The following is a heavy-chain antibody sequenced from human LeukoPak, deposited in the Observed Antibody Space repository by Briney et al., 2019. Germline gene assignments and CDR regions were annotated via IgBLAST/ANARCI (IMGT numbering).Heavy chain of an antibody. CDR3: VRLFGGWANWFDP. D-gene: IGHD6-19*01. J-gene: IGHJ5*02. CDR1: GGSISGDH. CDR2: IYYSGST. Sequence: PSETLSLTCTVSGGSISGDHWSWIRQPPGKGLEWIGYIYYSGSTTYNPSLKSRVTISVDISKNQFSLKLNSVTAADTAVYYCVRLFGGWANWFDPWGQGILITVSS. V-gene: IGHV4-59*08.